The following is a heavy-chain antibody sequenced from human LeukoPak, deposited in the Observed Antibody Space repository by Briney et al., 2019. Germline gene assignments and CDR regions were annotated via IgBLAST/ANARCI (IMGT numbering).Heavy chain of an antibody. CDR1: GYTFTNYG. CDR2: INTYNGNI. Sequence: ASVKVSCKASGYTFTNYGISWVRQAPGQGLEWMGWINTYNGNINYAQKLQDRVTMTTDTSTSTAYMELWSLRSDDTAVYYCARDGRGYYYGVDVWGQGTTVTVSS. CDR3: ARDGRGYYYGVDV. J-gene: IGHJ6*02. D-gene: IGHD3-10*01. V-gene: IGHV1-18*01.